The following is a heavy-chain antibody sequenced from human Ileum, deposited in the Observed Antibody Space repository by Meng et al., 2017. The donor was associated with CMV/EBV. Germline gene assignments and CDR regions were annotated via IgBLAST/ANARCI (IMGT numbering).Heavy chain of an antibody. D-gene: IGHD6-13*01. V-gene: IGHV2-70D*14. Sequence: SGPTLVKPTQTLTLTCTFSGFSLSTSGMRVSWIRQPPGKALEWLARIDWDDDKFYSTSLKTRLTISKDTSKNQVVLTMTNMDPVDTATYYCARTFLTGYSSSSGAFDIWGQGTMVTVSS. CDR3: ARTFLTGYSSSSGAFDI. J-gene: IGHJ3*02. CDR1: GFSLSTSGMR. CDR2: IDWDDDK.